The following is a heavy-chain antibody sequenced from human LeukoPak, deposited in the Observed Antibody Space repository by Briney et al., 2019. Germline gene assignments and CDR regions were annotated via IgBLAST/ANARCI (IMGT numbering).Heavy chain of an antibody. Sequence: GASVKVSCKASGYTFTGYYMHWVRQAPGQGLEWMGWINPNSGGTNYAQKFQGRVTMTTDTSTSTAYMELRSLRSDDTAVYYCARDPRWESIIIAAEEGVDWFDPWGQGTLVTVSS. CDR1: GYTFTGYY. CDR2: INPNSGGT. CDR3: ARDPRWESIIIAAEEGVDWFDP. J-gene: IGHJ5*02. D-gene: IGHD6-6*01. V-gene: IGHV1-2*02.